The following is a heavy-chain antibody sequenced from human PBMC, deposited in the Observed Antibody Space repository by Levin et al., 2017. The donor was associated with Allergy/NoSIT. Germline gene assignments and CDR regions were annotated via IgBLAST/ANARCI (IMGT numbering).Heavy chain of an antibody. Sequence: PGGSLRLSCAASGFKVSDYYMNWIRQAPGKGLEWVSYITSSSGFTKYADSLKGRFTISRDNAQNSLYLQMDSLRPEDTAIYYCVREEHTVTGTTTGLDHWGQGTLVTVSS. CDR3: VREEHTVTGTTTGLDH. V-gene: IGHV3-11*05. CDR2: ITSSSGFT. J-gene: IGHJ4*02. D-gene: IGHD1-1*01. CDR1: GFKVSDYY.